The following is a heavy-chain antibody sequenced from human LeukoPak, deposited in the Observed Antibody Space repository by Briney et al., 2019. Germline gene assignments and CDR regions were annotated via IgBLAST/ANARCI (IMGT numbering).Heavy chain of an antibody. Sequence: GASLRLSCAASGFTFSSYSMNWVRQAPGKGLEWVSSISSSSSYIYYADSVKGRFTISRDNAKNSLYLQMNSLRAEDTAVYYCARGGVVPAASDYWGQGTLVTVSS. CDR3: ARGGVVPAASDY. CDR1: GFTFSSYS. J-gene: IGHJ4*02. CDR2: ISSSSSYI. D-gene: IGHD2-2*01. V-gene: IGHV3-21*01.